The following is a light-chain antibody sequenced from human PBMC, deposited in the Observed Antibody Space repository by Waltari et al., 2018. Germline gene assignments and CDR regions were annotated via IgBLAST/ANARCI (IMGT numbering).Light chain of an antibody. V-gene: IGLV2-14*03. CDR2: DVN. J-gene: IGLJ2*01. CDR3: TSYADIIPVV. Sequence: QSALTQPASVSGSPGQSITISCTGSSSDVDHVSWYQQFPGKAPTVLIYDVNRRPSGVSNRFSGSKSGSTASLTISGLQPQDEADYYCTSYADIIPVVFGGGTKLTVL. CDR1: SSDVDH.